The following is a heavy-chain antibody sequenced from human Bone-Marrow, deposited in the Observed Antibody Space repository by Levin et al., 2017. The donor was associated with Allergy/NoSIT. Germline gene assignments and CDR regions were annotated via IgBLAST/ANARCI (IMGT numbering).Heavy chain of an antibody. CDR2: ISSSSSYI. D-gene: IGHD5-18*01. V-gene: IGHV3-21*01. CDR1: GFTFSSYS. J-gene: IGHJ5*02. CDR3: ARDRAQGIQRFDP. Sequence: SSETLSLTCAASGFTFSSYSMNWVRQAPGKGLEWVSSISSSSSYIYYADSVKGRFTISRDNAKNSLYLQMNSLRAEDTAVYYCARDRAQGIQRFDPWGQGTLVTVSS.